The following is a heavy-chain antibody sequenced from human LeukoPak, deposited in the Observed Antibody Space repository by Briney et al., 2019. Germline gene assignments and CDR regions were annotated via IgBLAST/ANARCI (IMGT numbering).Heavy chain of an antibody. V-gene: IGHV4-59*01. Sequence: SETLSLTCTVSGGSINSYYWSWIRQPPGKGLEWIGYIYYSGSTNYNPSLKSRVTISVDTSKNQFSLKLSSVTAADTAVYYCASWRWGRDGYNYFDYWGQGTLVTVSS. CDR2: IYYSGST. CDR1: GGSINSYY. J-gene: IGHJ4*02. D-gene: IGHD5-24*01. CDR3: ASWRWGRDGYNYFDY.